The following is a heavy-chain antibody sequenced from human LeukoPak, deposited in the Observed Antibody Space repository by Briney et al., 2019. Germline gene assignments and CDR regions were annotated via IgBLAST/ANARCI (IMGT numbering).Heavy chain of an antibody. V-gene: IGHV3-74*01. CDR3: ARVALGSYNWFDP. CDR2: INSDGSST. J-gene: IGHJ5*02. D-gene: IGHD3-10*01. Sequence: GGSLRLSCAASGFTFSTNWMHWVRQVPGKGLVWVSRINSDGSSTAYADSVKGRFTISRYNAKNTLYLQMNSLRAEDTAVYYCARVALGSYNWFDPWGQGTLVTVSS. CDR1: GFTFSTNW.